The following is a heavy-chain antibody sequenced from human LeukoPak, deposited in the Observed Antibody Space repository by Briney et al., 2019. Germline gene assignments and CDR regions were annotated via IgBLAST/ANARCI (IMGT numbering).Heavy chain of an antibody. CDR3: AKAPIQLWSIDY. D-gene: IGHD5-18*01. J-gene: IGHJ4*02. CDR1: AFTFSSYG. Sequence: PGRSLRLSCAASAFTFSSYGMHWVRQAPGKGLQGVAFIRYDGSNKYYADSVKGRFTISTHNSKNTLYLQMNSLTPEDPAVYYCAKAPIQLWSIDYWGQGSLVTVSS. V-gene: IGHV3-30*02. CDR2: IRYDGSNK.